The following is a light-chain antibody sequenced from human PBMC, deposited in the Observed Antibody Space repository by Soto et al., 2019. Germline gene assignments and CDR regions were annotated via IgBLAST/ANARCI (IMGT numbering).Light chain of an antibody. V-gene: IGKV1-39*01. CDR3: QQTNVVPHP. CDR1: QTINTD. CDR2: EAS. Sequence: DIQMTQSPSSRSASVGDRVTIKCLSSQTINTDVQWYQQKPGKAPKVLIFEASSLRSGVPSRFSGRGSGTDFALTVSSLQPEDLATYYCQQTNVVPHPFGQGTRLDIK. J-gene: IGKJ2*01.